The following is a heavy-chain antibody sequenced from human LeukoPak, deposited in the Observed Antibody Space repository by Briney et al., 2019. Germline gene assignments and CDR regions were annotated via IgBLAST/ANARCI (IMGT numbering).Heavy chain of an antibody. J-gene: IGHJ4*02. CDR3: WRFQALPGNFDS. CDR2: INYSGDT. D-gene: IGHD1-1*01. CDR1: GGSIMRNNYY. V-gene: IGHV4-39*07. Sequence: SETLSLTCTVSGGSIMRNNYYWGWIRQPPGKGLEWIETINYSGDTYYNPSLKSRVTISVDSSNSQFSLKLSSVTAADTAVYYCWRFQALPGNFDSWGQGALVTSP.